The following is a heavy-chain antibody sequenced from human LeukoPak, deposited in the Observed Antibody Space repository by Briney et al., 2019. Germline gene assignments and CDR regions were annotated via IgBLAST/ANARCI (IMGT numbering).Heavy chain of an antibody. D-gene: IGHD2-21*01. CDR3: ARYLHISAPFDV. V-gene: IGHV4-39*01. CDR2: IYYSGST. Sequence: SETLSLTCNVSGGSVTSGSYYWGWIRQPPGKGLEWIGSIYYSGSTYYNPSLKSRVTISVDTSKNQFSLKLSSVTAADTAVYYCARYLHISAPFDVWGQGTLVTVSS. CDR1: GGSVTSGSYY. J-gene: IGHJ4*02.